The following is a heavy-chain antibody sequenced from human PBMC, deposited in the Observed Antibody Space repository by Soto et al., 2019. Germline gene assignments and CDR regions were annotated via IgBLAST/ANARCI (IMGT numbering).Heavy chain of an antibody. CDR1: GGSFSGYY. Sequence: PSETLSLTCAVYGGSFSGYYWSWIRQPPGKGLKWIGEINHSGSTNYNPSLKSRVTISVDTSKNQFSLKLSSVTAADTAVYYCARASYFDILACYYHPSGWFDPWGQGTLVNISS. V-gene: IGHV4-34*01. J-gene: IGHJ5*02. D-gene: IGHD3-9*01. CDR3: ARASYFDILACYYHPSGWFDP. CDR2: INHSGST.